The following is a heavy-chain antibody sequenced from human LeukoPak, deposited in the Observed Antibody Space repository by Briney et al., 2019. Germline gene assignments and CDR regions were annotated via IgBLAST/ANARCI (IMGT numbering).Heavy chain of an antibody. J-gene: IGHJ3*02. V-gene: IGHV3-74*01. CDR2: INSDGSST. CDR1: GFTFSSYW. D-gene: IGHD2-2*01. CDR3: AREEGYCTSTSCHAGGHAFDI. Sequence: GGSLRLSCAASGFTFSSYWMHWVRQAPGEGLVWVSRINSDGSSTSYADSVKGRFTISRDNAKNTLYLQMNTLRAEDTAVYYCAREEGYCTSTSCHAGGHAFDIWGQGTMVTVSP.